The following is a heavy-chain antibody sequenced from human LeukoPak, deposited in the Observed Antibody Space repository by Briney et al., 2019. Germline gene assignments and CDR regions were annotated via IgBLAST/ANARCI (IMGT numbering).Heavy chain of an antibody. Sequence: ASVKVSCKTSGYTFTSYDINWVRQATGQGLEWMGWMNPNSGNTGYAQKFQGRVTMTRNTSISTAYLALSSLRSEDTAVYYCARLSKDTVVLPAAMAHYFDYWGQGTLVTVSS. CDR2: MNPNSGNT. V-gene: IGHV1-8*01. D-gene: IGHD2-2*01. CDR3: ARLSKDTVVLPAAMAHYFDY. CDR1: GYTFTSYD. J-gene: IGHJ4*02.